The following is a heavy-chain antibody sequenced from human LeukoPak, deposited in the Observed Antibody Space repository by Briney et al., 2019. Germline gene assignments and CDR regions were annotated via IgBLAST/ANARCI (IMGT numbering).Heavy chain of an antibody. J-gene: IGHJ4*02. D-gene: IGHD6-13*01. Sequence: PGGSLRLSCAASGFTFSSYAMSWVRQAPGKGLEWVSALSNIGSSTSYADSVKGRFNISRDNSKNTLYLQMNSLRAEDTAVYYCAKLYTSRWYNDYWGQGTLVTVSS. V-gene: IGHV3-23*01. CDR1: GFTFSSYA. CDR2: LSNIGSST. CDR3: AKLYTSRWYNDY.